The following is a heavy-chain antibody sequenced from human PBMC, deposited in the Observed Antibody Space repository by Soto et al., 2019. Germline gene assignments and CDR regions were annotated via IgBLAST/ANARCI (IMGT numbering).Heavy chain of an antibody. V-gene: IGHV1-18*01. CDR2: ISAYNGNT. CDR1: GYTFSNYG. J-gene: IGHJ5*02. D-gene: IGHD3-22*01. CDR3: ARVKGSGYHNWFDP. Sequence: ASVKVSCKASGYTFSNYGTTWVRQAPGQGLEWMGWISAYNGNTNYAQNFQGRVTMTTDTSTSTAYMELRSLRSDDTAVYYCARVKGSGYHNWFDPWGQGTLVTVSS.